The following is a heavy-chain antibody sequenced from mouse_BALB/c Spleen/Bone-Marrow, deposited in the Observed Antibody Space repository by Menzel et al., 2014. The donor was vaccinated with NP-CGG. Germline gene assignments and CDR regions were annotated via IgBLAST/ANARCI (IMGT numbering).Heavy chain of an antibody. Sequence: EVKLEESGPELVKPGASMKISCKASGYSFTGYTMNWVKQSHGKNLEWIGLINPYNGGTSYNQKFKGKATLTVDKSSSTAYMELLSLTSEDSAVYYCARWDYYGYAMDYWGQGTSVTVAS. CDR2: INPYNGGT. CDR3: ARWDYYGYAMDY. D-gene: IGHD1-1*01. J-gene: IGHJ4*01. CDR1: GYSFTGYT. V-gene: IGHV1-18*01.